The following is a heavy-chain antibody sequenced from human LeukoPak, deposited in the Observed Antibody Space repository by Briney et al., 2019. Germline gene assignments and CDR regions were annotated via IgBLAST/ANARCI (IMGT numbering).Heavy chain of an antibody. Sequence: GGSLRLSCAASGFTFSSYSMNWVRQAPGKGLEWVSSISSSSSYIYYADSVKGRFTISRDNSKNSLYLQINSLTAEDTAVYYCARDTYYDILTGPSRLDVWGKGTTVTVSS. V-gene: IGHV3-21*01. CDR1: GFTFSSYS. D-gene: IGHD3-9*01. CDR2: ISSSSSYI. CDR3: ARDTYYDILTGPSRLDV. J-gene: IGHJ6*04.